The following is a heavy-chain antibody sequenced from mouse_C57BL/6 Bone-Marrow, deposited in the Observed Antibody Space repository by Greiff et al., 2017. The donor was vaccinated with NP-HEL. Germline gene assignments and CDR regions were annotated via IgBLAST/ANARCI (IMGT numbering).Heavy chain of an antibody. D-gene: IGHD2-5*01. CDR3: ARHYYSNYFDY. CDR1: GFTFSSYG. Sequence: DVQLVESGGDLVKPGGSLKLSCAASGFTFSSYGMSWVRQTPDKRLEWVATISSGGSYTYYPDSVKGRFTFSIDNAKNTLYLQMSSLKSEDTAMYYCARHYYSNYFDYWGQGTTLTVSS. V-gene: IGHV5-6*01. CDR2: ISSGGSYT. J-gene: IGHJ2*01.